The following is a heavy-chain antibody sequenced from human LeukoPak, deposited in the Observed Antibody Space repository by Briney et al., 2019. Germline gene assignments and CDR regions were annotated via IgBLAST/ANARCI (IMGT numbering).Heavy chain of an antibody. D-gene: IGHD2-15*01. V-gene: IGHV3-21*01. Sequence: KPGGSLRLSCAASGFTFSSYSMNWVRQAPGKGLEWVSSISSSSSYIYYADSVKGRFTISRDNAKNSLYLQMNDLRAGDTAVYYCASGAEGWNYWGQGTLVTVSS. CDR3: ASGAEGWNY. CDR2: ISSSSSYI. CDR1: GFTFSSYS. J-gene: IGHJ4*02.